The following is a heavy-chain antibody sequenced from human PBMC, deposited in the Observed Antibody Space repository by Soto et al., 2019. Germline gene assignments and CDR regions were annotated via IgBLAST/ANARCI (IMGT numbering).Heavy chain of an antibody. Sequence: GGSLRLSCAASGFTFSSDAMSWVRQAPGKGLEWVSAISGSGGSTYYADSVKGRFTISRDNSKNTLYLQMNSLRAEDTAVYYCANSDDYSHPSRGSSYYYYGMDVWGQGTTVTVSS. D-gene: IGHD4-4*01. J-gene: IGHJ6*02. V-gene: IGHV3-23*01. CDR1: GFTFSSDA. CDR3: ANSDDYSHPSRGSSYYYYGMDV. CDR2: ISGSGGST.